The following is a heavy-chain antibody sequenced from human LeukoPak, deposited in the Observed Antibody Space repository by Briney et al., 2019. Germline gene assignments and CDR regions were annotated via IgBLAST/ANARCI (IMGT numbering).Heavy chain of an antibody. Sequence: ASVKVSCKASGYTFTSYYMHWVRQAPGQGLEWMGIINPSGGDTSYAQKFQGRLTMTRDTSTNTVYMELTSLRSEDTAVYYCAKEVMDNLRFDYWGQGTLVTVSS. CDR3: AKEVMDNLRFDY. CDR2: INPSGGDT. J-gene: IGHJ4*02. D-gene: IGHD1-14*01. CDR1: GYTFTSYY. V-gene: IGHV1-46*01.